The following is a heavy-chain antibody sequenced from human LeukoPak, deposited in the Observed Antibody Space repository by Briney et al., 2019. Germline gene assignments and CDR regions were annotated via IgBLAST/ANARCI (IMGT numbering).Heavy chain of an antibody. D-gene: IGHD3-3*01. V-gene: IGHV3-23*01. Sequence: GGSLRLSCAASGFTFSSYAMSWVRQAPGKGLEWVSAISGSGGSTYYADSVKGRFNISRDNSKTTLYLQMNSLRAEDTAVYYCAKCGYDFWSGYYTGIRDYYYGMDVWGQGTTVTVSS. CDR3: AKCGYDFWSGYYTGIRDYYYGMDV. CDR2: ISGSGGST. CDR1: GFTFSSYA. J-gene: IGHJ6*02.